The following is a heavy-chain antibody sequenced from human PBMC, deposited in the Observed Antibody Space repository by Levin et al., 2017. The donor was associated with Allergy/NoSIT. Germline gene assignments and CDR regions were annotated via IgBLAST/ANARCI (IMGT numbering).Heavy chain of an antibody. V-gene: IGHV1-8*01. CDR2: MNPNSGNT. Sequence: ASVKVSCKASGYTFTSYDINWVRQATGQGLEWMGWMNPNSGNTGYAQKFQGRVTMTRNTSISTAYMELSSLRSEDTAVYYCASRIPLYCSSTSCYHLSSRYGMVVWGQGTTVTVSS. J-gene: IGHJ6*02. CDR3: ASRIPLYCSSTSCYHLSSRYGMVV. CDR1: GYTFTSYD. D-gene: IGHD2-2*01.